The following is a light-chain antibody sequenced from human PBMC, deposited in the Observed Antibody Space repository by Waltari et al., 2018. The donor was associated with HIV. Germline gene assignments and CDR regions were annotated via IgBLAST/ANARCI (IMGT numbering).Light chain of an antibody. CDR3: CAYAAGHVSYV. J-gene: IGLJ1*01. Sequence: QSALTQPPSVSGSPGQSVTISCTGTPSDAGYYNYVSWYQHSPGKAPTLIIFDVNQRPSGVPERFSGSKSGNTASLTISGLQAADEADYFCCAYAAGHVSYVFGNGTAVAVL. CDR2: DVN. V-gene: IGLV2-11*01. CDR1: PSDAGYYNY.